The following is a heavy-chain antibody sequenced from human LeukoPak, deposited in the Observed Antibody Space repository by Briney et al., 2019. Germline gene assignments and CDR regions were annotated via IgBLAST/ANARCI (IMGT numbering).Heavy chain of an antibody. D-gene: IGHD6-19*01. Sequence: PGGSLRLSCAASGFTFSSYWMHWVRQAPGKGLVWVSRINSDGSSTSYADSVKGRFTISRDNAKNTLYLQMNSLRAEDTAVYYCARDRTLWEQWLVPPSGIDYWGQGTLVTVCS. CDR2: INSDGSST. CDR3: ARDRTLWEQWLVPPSGIDY. J-gene: IGHJ4*02. V-gene: IGHV3-74*01. CDR1: GFTFSSYW.